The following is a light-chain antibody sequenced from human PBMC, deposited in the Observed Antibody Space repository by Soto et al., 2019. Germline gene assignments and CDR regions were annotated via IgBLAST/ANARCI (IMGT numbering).Light chain of an antibody. V-gene: IGKV3-20*01. CDR3: QQDGSSPPYT. Sequence: EIVLTQSPGTLSLSPGERAALSCRASHSVSSTYLAWDQQKPGQAPRLLIYGASSRATGIPDRFSGSGSGTDFTLTISRLEPEDVAVYDGQQDGSSPPYTFGQGTKLEIK. CDR2: GAS. CDR1: HSVSSTY. J-gene: IGKJ2*01.